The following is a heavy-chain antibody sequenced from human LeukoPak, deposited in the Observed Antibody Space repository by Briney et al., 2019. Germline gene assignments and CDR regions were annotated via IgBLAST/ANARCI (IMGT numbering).Heavy chain of an antibody. CDR3: ARDQYYYDSSAYYRFDY. CDR2: IYYSGST. Sequence: SETLSLTCTVSAGSISSYYWSWIRQPPGKGLEWIGYIYYSGSTNYNPSLKSRVTMSVDTSKNQFSLKLSSVTAADTAVYYCARDQYYYDSSAYYRFDYWGQGTLVTVSS. CDR1: AGSISSYY. J-gene: IGHJ4*02. V-gene: IGHV4-59*12. D-gene: IGHD3-22*01.